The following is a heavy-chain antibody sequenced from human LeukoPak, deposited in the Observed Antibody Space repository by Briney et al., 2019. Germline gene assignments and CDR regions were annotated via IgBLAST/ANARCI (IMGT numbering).Heavy chain of an antibody. CDR2: INHSGST. Sequence: PSETLSLTCTVSGGSISSYYWSWIRQPPGKGLEWIGEINHSGSTNYNPSLKSRVTISVDTSKNQFSLKLSSVTAADTAVYYCARGGRSRDGYNYYFDYWGQGTLVTVSS. CDR1: GGSISSYY. CDR3: ARGGRSRDGYNYYFDY. V-gene: IGHV4-34*01. D-gene: IGHD5-24*01. J-gene: IGHJ4*02.